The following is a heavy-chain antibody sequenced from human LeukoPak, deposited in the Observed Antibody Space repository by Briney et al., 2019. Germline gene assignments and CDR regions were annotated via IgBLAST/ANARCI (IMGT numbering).Heavy chain of an antibody. CDR3: AREGGQWPAYYCYMDV. V-gene: IGHV4-4*07. Sequence: PSETLSLTCTVSDGSLGTYYWSWIRQPAGKGLEWIGRIYYSGSTDYSPSLRSRVTMSVDTSKNQFSLRLTSVTAADAAIYYCAREGGQWPAYYCYMDVWGKGTTVTVPS. J-gene: IGHJ6*03. CDR2: IYYSGST. CDR1: DGSLGTYY. D-gene: IGHD6-19*01.